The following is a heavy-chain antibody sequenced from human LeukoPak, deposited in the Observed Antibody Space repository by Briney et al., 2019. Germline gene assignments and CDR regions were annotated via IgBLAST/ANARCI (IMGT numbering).Heavy chain of an antibody. Sequence: SETLSLTCAVYGGSFSGYYWSWIRQPPGKGLEWIGEINHSGSTNYNPSLKSRVTISVDTSKNQFSLKLSSVTAADTAVYYCARGVIVVVPAARPNWFDPWGQGTLVTVSS. V-gene: IGHV4-34*01. CDR2: INHSGST. CDR3: ARGVIVVVPAARPNWFDP. J-gene: IGHJ5*02. CDR1: GGSFSGYY. D-gene: IGHD2-2*01.